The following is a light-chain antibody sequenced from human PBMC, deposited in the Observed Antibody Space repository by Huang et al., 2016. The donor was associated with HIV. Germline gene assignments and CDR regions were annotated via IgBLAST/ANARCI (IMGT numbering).Light chain of an antibody. CDR3: QQYDNWPPGLT. Sequence: EIMMTQSPATLSVSPGGRATLSCRASQNVKNNLTWYQQKTGQAPRLLIHDTSTRASGIPARFSGSGSGTGFTLTISGLQSEDFAFYYCQQYDNWPPGLTFGGGTKIEI. V-gene: IGKV3D-15*01. CDR2: DTS. J-gene: IGKJ4*01. CDR1: QNVKNN.